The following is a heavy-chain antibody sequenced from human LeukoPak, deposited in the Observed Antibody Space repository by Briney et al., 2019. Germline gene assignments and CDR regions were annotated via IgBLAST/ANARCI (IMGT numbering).Heavy chain of an antibody. J-gene: IGHJ4*02. CDR2: INHSGST. V-gene: IGHV4-34*01. Sequence: SETLSLTCAVYGGSFSGYYWSWIRQPPGKGLEWIGEINHSGSTNYNPSLKSRVTISVDTSKNQFSQKLSSVTAADTAVYYCARRVIAARPSSFDYWGQGTLVTVSS. D-gene: IGHD6-6*01. CDR1: GGSFSGYY. CDR3: ARRVIAARPSSFDY.